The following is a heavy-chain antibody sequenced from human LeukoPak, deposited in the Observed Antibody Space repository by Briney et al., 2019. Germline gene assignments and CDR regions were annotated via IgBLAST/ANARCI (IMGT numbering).Heavy chain of an antibody. D-gene: IGHD2-15*01. CDR3: AREKNSCSGGSCYSEAFDY. J-gene: IGHJ4*02. Sequence: PGGSLRLSCAASGFTFSTYGIHWVRQAPGKRLEWVAVIWYDGSNKYYADSVKGRFTISRDNSKNTLYLQMNSLRAEDTAVYYCAREKNSCSGGSCYSEAFDYWGQGTLVTVSS. CDR1: GFTFSTYG. CDR2: IWYDGSNK. V-gene: IGHV3-33*01.